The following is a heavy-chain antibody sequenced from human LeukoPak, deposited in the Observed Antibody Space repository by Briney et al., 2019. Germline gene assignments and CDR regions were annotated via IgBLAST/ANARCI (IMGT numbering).Heavy chain of an antibody. Sequence: SVKVSCKASGGTFSSYAISWVRQAPGQGLEWMGGIIPIFGTANYAQKFQGRVTITADGSTSTAYMELSSLRSEDTAVYYCARGDTIFGVVAWFDPWGQGTLVTVSS. CDR3: ARGDTIFGVVAWFDP. CDR2: IIPIFGTA. CDR1: GGTFSSYA. J-gene: IGHJ5*02. D-gene: IGHD3-3*01. V-gene: IGHV1-69*13.